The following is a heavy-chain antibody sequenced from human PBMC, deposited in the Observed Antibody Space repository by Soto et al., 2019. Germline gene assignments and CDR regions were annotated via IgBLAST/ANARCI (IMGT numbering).Heavy chain of an antibody. D-gene: IGHD3-10*01. Sequence: ASVKVSCKASGYTFTGYYMHWVRQAPGQGLEWMGWINPNSGGTKYAQKFQGRVTMTRVTSISTAYMELRRLSSDDTAVYYCAGGRRFGEFYGMDVWGQGTTVTVSS. V-gene: IGHV1-2*02. CDR3: AGGRRFGEFYGMDV. CDR1: GYTFTGYY. J-gene: IGHJ6*02. CDR2: INPNSGGT.